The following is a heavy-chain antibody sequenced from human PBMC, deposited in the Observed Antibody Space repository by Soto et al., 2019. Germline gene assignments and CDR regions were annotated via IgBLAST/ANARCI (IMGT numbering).Heavy chain of an antibody. J-gene: IGHJ4*02. V-gene: IGHV4-31*03. Sequence: PSETLSLTCTVSGGSISSGGYYWSWIRQHPGKGLEWIGYIYYSGSTYYNPSLKSRVTISVDKSKNQFSLKLSSVTAADTAVYYCARVPAGLRLYYFDYWGQGTLVTVSS. CDR3: ARVPAGLRLYYFDY. CDR1: GGSISSGGYY. D-gene: IGHD2-15*01. CDR2: IYYSGST.